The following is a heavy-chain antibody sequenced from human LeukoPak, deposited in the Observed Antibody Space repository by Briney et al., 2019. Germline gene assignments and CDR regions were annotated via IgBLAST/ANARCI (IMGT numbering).Heavy chain of an antibody. V-gene: IGHV3-21*01. D-gene: IGHD1-1*01. J-gene: IGHJ4*02. Sequence: GGSLRLSCAASGFTFSSYSFNWVRQVPGKGLEWVSSITTTFYTYYTDSVKGRFTISRDNAKNSLYLQMISLRAEDTAVYYCARVRANRYEDYWGQGTLSPSPQ. CDR2: ITTTFYT. CDR3: ARVRANRYEDY. CDR1: GFTFSSYS.